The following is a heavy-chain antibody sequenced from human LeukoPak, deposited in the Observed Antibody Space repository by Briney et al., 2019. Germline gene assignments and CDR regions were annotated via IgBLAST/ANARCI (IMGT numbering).Heavy chain of an antibody. CDR1: GFTFSSYA. CDR3: AKVGNNWDFDY. D-gene: IGHD1-1*01. J-gene: IGHJ4*02. Sequence: GGSLRLSCTVSGFTFSSYAMHWVRQAPGKGLEWVALISYDGSNKYYADSVKGRFTISRDNSKNTLYLQMNSLRGEDTAVYYCAKVGNNWDFDYWGQGTLVTVSS. CDR2: ISYDGSNK. V-gene: IGHV3-30*18.